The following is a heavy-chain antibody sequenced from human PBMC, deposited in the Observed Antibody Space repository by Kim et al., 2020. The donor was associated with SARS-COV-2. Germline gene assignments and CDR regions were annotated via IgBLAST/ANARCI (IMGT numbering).Heavy chain of an antibody. CDR3: VKDSNDYDILTGYSDNWFDP. Sequence: GGSRRLSWSASGFTCSSYARHWVRQAPGKGLEYVAAISSNGGSTYYADSEKGRCTISRDNSKNTLYLQMSILRAEDTAVYYCVKDSNDYDILTGYSDNWFDPWGQGPLVTVSS. D-gene: IGHD3-9*01. CDR2: ISSNGGST. V-gene: IGHV3-64D*09. CDR1: GFTCSSYA. J-gene: IGHJ5*02.